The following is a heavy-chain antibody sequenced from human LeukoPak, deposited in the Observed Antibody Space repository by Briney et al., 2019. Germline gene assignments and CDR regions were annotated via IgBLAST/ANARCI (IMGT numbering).Heavy chain of an antibody. V-gene: IGHV4-39*01. CDR3: ARHTNCSGGSCYSGFDY. Sequence: KSSGTLSLTCTVSGGSISSSSYYWGWIRQPPGKGLEWIGSIYYSGSTYYNPSLKSRVTISVDTSKNQFSLKLSSVTAADTAGYYCARHTNCSGGSCYSGFDYWGQGTLVTVSS. J-gene: IGHJ4*02. CDR1: GGSISSSSYY. D-gene: IGHD2-15*01. CDR2: IYYSGST.